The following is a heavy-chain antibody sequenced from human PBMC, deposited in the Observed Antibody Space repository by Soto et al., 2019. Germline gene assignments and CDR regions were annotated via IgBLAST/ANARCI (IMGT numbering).Heavy chain of an antibody. V-gene: IGHV6-1*01. CDR3: TRQPYSYDTSGFDN. D-gene: IGHD3-22*01. CDR2: TYYRSKWYN. J-gene: IGHJ4*02. CDR1: GDSVSSNSAA. Sequence: SQTLPLTCVISGDSVSSNSAAWNWIRQSPSRGLEWLGRTYYRSKWYNDYAVSVKSRITINPDTSKNQFSLQLNSVTPEDTAVYYCTRQPYSYDTSGFDNWGQGTLVTVSS.